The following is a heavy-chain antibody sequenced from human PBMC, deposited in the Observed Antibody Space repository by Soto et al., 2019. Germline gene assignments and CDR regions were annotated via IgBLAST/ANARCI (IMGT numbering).Heavy chain of an antibody. CDR3: VRERRGLGIGFDH. CDR2: FFTGGST. J-gene: IGHJ4*02. CDR1: GFNVSDNY. V-gene: IGHV3-53*01. Sequence: GGSLRLSFAAAGFNVSDNYMCWVRQAPGKGLEWVSSFFTGGSTDYADSVKGRFTISRDDSKNTVYLQTNSLRADDTAVYFCVRERRGLGIGFDHWGQGTLVTVSS. D-gene: IGHD6-19*01.